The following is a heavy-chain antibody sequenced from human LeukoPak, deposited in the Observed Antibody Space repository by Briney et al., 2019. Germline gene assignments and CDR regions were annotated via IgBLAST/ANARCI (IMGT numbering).Heavy chain of an antibody. CDR3: ARIQVTMVRGVIFYYGMDV. CDR2: ISATSSYI. V-gene: IGHV3-21*01. CDR1: GFTFRSYN. J-gene: IGHJ6*02. Sequence: GGSLRLSCAASGFTFRSYNMNWVRQPPPKGLEWVSSISATSSYIYYADSVRGRFTISRDNAQNSLYLQMDSLRAEDTAVYYCARIQVTMVRGVIFYYGMDVWGQGTTVTVSS. D-gene: IGHD3-10*01.